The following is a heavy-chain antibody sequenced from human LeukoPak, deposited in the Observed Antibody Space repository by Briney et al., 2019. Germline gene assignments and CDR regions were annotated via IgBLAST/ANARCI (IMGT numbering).Heavy chain of an antibody. J-gene: IGHJ5*02. CDR3: ARVTHTELSNWFDP. D-gene: IGHD1-26*01. V-gene: IGHV1-2*02. CDR2: INPNSGGT. Sequence: ASVKVSCKASGYTFTGYHMHWVRQAPGQGLEWMGWINPNSGGTNYAQKFQGRVTMTRDTSISTAYMELSSLRSEDTAVYYCARVTHTELSNWFDPWGQGTLVTVSS. CDR1: GYTFTGYH.